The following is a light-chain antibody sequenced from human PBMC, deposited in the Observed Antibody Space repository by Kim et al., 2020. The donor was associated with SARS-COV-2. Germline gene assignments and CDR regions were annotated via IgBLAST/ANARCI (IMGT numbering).Light chain of an antibody. V-gene: IGKV1-5*01. J-gene: IGKJ2*01. CDR2: DTS. Sequence: IQLTQSPSTLSASVGDTVTITCRASQSVDRWLAWYQHKPGTAPNVLIYDTSSLQSGVPSRFSGSGSGTEFTLTIDSLQPDDFATYYCQQYNKHFSFGQGTKLEIK. CDR3: QQYNKHFS. CDR1: QSVDRW.